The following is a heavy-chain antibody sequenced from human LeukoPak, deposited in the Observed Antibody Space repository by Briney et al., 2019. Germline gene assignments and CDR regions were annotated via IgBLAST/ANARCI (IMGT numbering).Heavy chain of an antibody. Sequence: PGGSLRLSCAASRFTVSSNYMSWVRQAPGKGLEWISGISGSGGITYYADSVKGRFNISRDSSKDTVYLQMNSLRVEDTAVYYCAKGGSSSWYNWFDPWGQGTLVTVSS. V-gene: IGHV3-23*01. CDR2: ISGSGGIT. CDR3: AKGGSSSWYNWFDP. CDR1: RFTVSSNY. D-gene: IGHD6-13*01. J-gene: IGHJ5*02.